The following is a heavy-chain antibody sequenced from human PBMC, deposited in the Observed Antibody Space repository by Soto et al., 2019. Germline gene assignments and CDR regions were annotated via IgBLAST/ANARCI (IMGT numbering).Heavy chain of an antibody. CDR2: IYYSGNT. J-gene: IGHJ4*02. CDR3: ATVGEVDTAMVDY. CDR1: GGSISSGGYY. V-gene: IGHV4-31*03. D-gene: IGHD5-18*01. Sequence: SETLSLTCTVSGGSISSGGYYWSWIRQHPGKGLEWIGYIYYSGNTYYNPSLKSRVTISVDTPKNQFSLKLSSVTAADTAVYYCATVGEVDTAMVDYWGQGTLVTVSS.